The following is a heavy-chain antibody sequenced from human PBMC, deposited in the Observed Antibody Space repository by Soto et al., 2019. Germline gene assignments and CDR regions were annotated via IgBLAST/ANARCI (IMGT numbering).Heavy chain of an antibody. CDR2: INAGNGYT. CDR3: ASHAYYYDSSGYYGFQH. J-gene: IGHJ1*01. D-gene: IGHD3-22*01. CDR1: GYTFTTSA. Sequence: ASVKVSCKTSGYTFTTSAMHWVRQAPGQRLEWMGYINAGNGYTKYSQKFQGRVTITADKSTSTAYMELSSLRSEDTAVYYCASHAYYYDSSGYYGFQHWGQGTLVTVSS. V-gene: IGHV1-3*01.